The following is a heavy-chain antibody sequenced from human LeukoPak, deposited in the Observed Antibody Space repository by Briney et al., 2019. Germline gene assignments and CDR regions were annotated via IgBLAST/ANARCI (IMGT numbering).Heavy chain of an antibody. CDR3: ERDLGSGCSY. CDR1: GFTFSSYA. D-gene: IGHD3-10*01. J-gene: IGHJ4*02. CDR2: ISYDGSNK. Sequence: GGSLRLSCAASGFTFSSYAMHWVRQAPGKGLEWVAVISYDGSNKYYADSVKGRFTISRDNSKNTLYLQMNSLRAEDTAVYDCERDLGSGCSYWGQGTLVTVSS. V-gene: IGHV3-30-3*01.